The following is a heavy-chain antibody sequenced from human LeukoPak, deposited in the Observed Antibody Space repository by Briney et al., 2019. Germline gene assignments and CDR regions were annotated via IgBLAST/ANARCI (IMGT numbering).Heavy chain of an antibody. CDR2: IYYSGST. D-gene: IGHD3-22*01. J-gene: IGHJ4*02. CDR1: GGSTSSYY. V-gene: IGHV4-59*01. CDR3: ASLDSSGLAY. Sequence: PSETLSLTCTVSGGSTSSYYWSWIRQPPGKGLEWIGYIYYSGSTNYNPSLKSRVTISVDTSKNQFSLKLSSVTAADTAVYYCASLDSSGLAYWGQGTLVTVSS.